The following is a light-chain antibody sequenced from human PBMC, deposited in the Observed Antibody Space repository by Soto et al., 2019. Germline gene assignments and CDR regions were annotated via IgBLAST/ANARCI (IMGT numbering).Light chain of an antibody. CDR1: QSVSTRS. CDR3: QQYDSSPRT. V-gene: IGKV3-20*01. J-gene: IGKJ1*01. CDR2: GAS. Sequence: EFVLTQSPGTLSLSPGERATLSFSSSQSVSTRSLAWYQQKPGQAPRLLISGASSRAADIPDRFSGSGSGTDFTLTINRLEPEDFAVYYCQQYDSSPRTFGQGTKVDIK.